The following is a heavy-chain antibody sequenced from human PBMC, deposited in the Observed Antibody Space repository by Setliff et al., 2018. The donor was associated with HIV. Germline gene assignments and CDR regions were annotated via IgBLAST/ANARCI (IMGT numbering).Heavy chain of an antibody. D-gene: IGHD3-22*01. CDR3: ARARRYSYDRGRRNHYYIDV. V-gene: IGHV1-8*02. CDR2: MNPNSGNT. J-gene: IGHJ6*03. CDR1: GYTFSSYD. Sequence: ASVKVSCKASGYTFSSYDINWVRQATGQGLEWMGWMNPNSGNTGYAQKFQGRVTMTRDTSIGTAYMELNNLKFEDTAVYYCARARRYSYDRGRRNHYYIDVWGKGTPVTVSS.